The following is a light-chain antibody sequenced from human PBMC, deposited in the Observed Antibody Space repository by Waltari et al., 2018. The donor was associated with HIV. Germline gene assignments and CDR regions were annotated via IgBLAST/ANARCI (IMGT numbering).Light chain of an antibody. V-gene: IGLV1-47*01. J-gene: IGLJ3*02. CDR2: RNN. CDR1: SSNIGTFY. Sequence: QSVLTQPPSASGTPGQRVTISCSGSSSNIGTFYVYWYQQLPVTAPKLLIYRNNQRPSGVPDRFSGSKSGTSASLAISGLRSEDEADYYCAAWDDSLSRPVFGGGTKLTVL. CDR3: AAWDDSLSRPV.